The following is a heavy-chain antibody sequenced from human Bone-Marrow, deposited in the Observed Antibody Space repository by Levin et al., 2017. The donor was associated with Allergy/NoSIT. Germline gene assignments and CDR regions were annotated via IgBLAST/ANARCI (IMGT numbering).Heavy chain of an antibody. CDR1: GFTFSSYS. Sequence: GGSLRLSCAASGFTFSSYSMSWVRQAPGKGLEWVSYITNNSGTKNYADSVRGRFTISRDNAKNSLYLQMNSLRDEDTAVYYCARDGVGGYSGYAGLGYWGQGTLVTVSS. CDR2: ITNNSGTK. CDR3: ARDGVGGYSGYAGLGY. J-gene: IGHJ4*02. V-gene: IGHV3-48*02. D-gene: IGHD5-12*01.